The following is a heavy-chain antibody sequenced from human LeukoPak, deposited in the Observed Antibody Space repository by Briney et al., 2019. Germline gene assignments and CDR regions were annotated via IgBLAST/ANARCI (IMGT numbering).Heavy chain of an antibody. V-gene: IGHV4-39*01. CDR1: GGSISSSDYY. J-gene: IGHJ4*02. D-gene: IGHD4-23*01. Sequence: SETLSLTCTVSGGSISSSDYYWGWIRQPPGERLKWIGTIYYNGNTYYNPSLQSRVIISVDTSKNQFSLKLTSVTAPDTAVYYCARTVGTHRFDYWGQGILVTVSS. CDR2: IYYNGNT. CDR3: ARTVGTHRFDY.